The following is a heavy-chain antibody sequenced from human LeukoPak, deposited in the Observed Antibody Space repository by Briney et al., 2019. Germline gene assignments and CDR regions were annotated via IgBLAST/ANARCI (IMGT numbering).Heavy chain of an antibody. J-gene: IGHJ6*02. CDR2: ISAYNGNT. Sequence: ASVKVSCKASGYTFTSYGISWVRQAPGQGLEWMGWISAYNGNTNYVQKLQGRVTMTTDTSTSTAYMELKSLRSDDTAVYYCARDLLRYFDQRYYYYYGMDVWGQGTTVTVSS. CDR1: GYTFTSYG. CDR3: ARDLLRYFDQRYYYYYGMDV. V-gene: IGHV1-18*01. D-gene: IGHD3-9*01.